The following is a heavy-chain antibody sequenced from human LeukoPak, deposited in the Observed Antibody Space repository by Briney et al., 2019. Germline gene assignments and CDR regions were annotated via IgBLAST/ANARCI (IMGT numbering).Heavy chain of an antibody. CDR2: VGPKNDNR. CDR1: GYIFTTYG. Sequence: ASVKVSCKASGYIFTTYGIGWVRQAPGQGLEWMGWVGPKNDNRKYAPRLQDRVTMTVDTSTTTAYMELRSLRSDDTAVYYCARDHQPSEYCSSTSCYKGGSDYWGQGTLVTVSS. V-gene: IGHV1-18*01. CDR3: ARDHQPSEYCSSTSCYKGGSDY. D-gene: IGHD2-2*02. J-gene: IGHJ4*02.